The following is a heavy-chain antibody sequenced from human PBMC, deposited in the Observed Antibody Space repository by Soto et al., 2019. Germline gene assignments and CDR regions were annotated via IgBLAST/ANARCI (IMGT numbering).Heavy chain of an antibody. CDR1: GFSLNTTAVG. CDR3: AHRRGGFYDTLTGYSKGKNFDY. Sequence: QITLKESGPTLVKPTQTLTLTCTYSGFSLNTTAVGVGWIRQPPGKALEWLALIYWDDDKRYSPSLKSRLTITKDTSQNQVVLTMTNVDPVDTATYYCAHRRGGFYDTLTGYSKGKNFDYWGQGTLVTVSS. CDR2: IYWDDDK. D-gene: IGHD3-9*01. V-gene: IGHV2-5*02. J-gene: IGHJ4*02.